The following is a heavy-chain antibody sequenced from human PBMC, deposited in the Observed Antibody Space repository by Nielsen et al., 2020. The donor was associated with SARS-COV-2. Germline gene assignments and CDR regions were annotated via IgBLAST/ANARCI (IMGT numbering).Heavy chain of an antibody. CDR1: GFTFSNHG. CDR2: ISHDGGSE. Sequence: GGSLRLSCAGSGFTFSNHGMHWVRQAPGKGLEWVAVISHDGGSEYYADSVEGRFTISRDNSKNTLYLQMNSLRAEDTAVYYCAKAFRSSDWVRAATDFWGQGTLVTVSS. J-gene: IGHJ4*02. V-gene: IGHV3-30-3*01. CDR3: AKAFRSSDWVRAATDF. D-gene: IGHD6-25*01.